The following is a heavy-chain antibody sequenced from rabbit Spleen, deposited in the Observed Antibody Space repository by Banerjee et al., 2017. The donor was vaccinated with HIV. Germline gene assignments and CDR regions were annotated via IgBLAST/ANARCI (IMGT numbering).Heavy chain of an antibody. CDR1: GFSFSSGYY. V-gene: IGHV1S40*01. J-gene: IGHJ4*01. CDR2: IASGSSGDT. D-gene: IGHD4-1*01. CDR3: ARETSSGWGIVSYYFTL. Sequence: EESGGGLVKPGASLTLTCKASGFSFSSGYYVSWVRQAPGKGLEWITCIASGSSGDTYYASWAKGRFTISKTSSTTVTLQMTSLTAADTATYFCARETSSGWGIVSYYFTLWVQGTLVTVS.